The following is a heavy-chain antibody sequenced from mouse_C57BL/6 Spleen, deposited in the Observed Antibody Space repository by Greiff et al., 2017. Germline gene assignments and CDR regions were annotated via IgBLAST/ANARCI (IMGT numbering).Heavy chain of an antibody. V-gene: IGHV1-26*01. CDR1: GYTFTDYY. CDR3: ARNGVYDYDDAMDY. Sequence: EVQLQQSGPELVKPGASVKISCKASGYTFTDYYMNWVKQSHGKSLEWIGDINPNNGGTSYNQKFKGKATLTVDKSSSTAYMELRSLTSEDSAVYYCARNGVYDYDDAMDYWGQGTSVTVSS. J-gene: IGHJ4*01. D-gene: IGHD2-4*01. CDR2: INPNNGGT.